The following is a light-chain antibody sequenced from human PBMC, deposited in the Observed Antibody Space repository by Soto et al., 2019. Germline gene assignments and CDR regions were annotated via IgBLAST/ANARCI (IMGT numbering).Light chain of an antibody. CDR3: QQYNSYPLT. J-gene: IGKJ4*01. Sequence: DIQMTQSPSTLSASVGDRVTITCRASQSISSWLAWYQQKPGKAPNLLIYKASSLESGVPSRFSGRGAGTEFTLTISSLQPDDFATDYCQQYNSYPLTFGGGTKVVIK. V-gene: IGKV1-5*03. CDR2: KAS. CDR1: QSISSW.